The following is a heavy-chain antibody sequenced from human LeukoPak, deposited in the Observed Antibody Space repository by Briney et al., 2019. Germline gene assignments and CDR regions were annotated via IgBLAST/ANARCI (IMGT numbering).Heavy chain of an antibody. CDR2: ISHSGST. J-gene: IGHJ4*02. Sequence: SETLSLTCTVSGDSISSHKWWWCWVRQPPGKGLEWIGEISHSGSTSYNPSLKSRVTIAADMAKNQFSLSLTSVTAADTAVYYCARGANYNWDSWGQGTLVTVSS. D-gene: IGHD1-20*01. CDR1: GDSISSHKW. V-gene: IGHV4-4*02. CDR3: ARGANYNWDS.